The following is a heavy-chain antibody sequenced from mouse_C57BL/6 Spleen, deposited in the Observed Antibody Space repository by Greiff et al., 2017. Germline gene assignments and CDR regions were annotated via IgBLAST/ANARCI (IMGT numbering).Heavy chain of an antibody. CDR3: ARGYYSNYDWYFDV. CDR1: GFTFSDYG. Sequence: EVQRVESGGGLVKPGGSLKLSCAASGFTFSDYGMHWVRQAPEKGLEWVAYISSGSSTIYYADTVKGRFTISRDNAKNTLFLQMTSLRSEDTAMYYCARGYYSNYDWYFDVWGTGTTVTVSS. CDR2: ISSGSSTI. J-gene: IGHJ1*03. D-gene: IGHD2-5*01. V-gene: IGHV5-17*01.